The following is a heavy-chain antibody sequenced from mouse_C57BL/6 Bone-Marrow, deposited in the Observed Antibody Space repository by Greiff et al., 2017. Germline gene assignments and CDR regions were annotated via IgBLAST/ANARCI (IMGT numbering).Heavy chain of an antibody. CDR3: ARHWPFVY. J-gene: IGHJ3*01. CDR1: GFTFSDYG. D-gene: IGHD4-1*01. CDR2: ISSGSSTI. V-gene: IGHV5-17*01. Sequence: DVQLVESGGGLVKPGASLKLSCAASGFTFSDYGMHWVRQAPEKGLEWVAYISSGSSTIYYADTVKGRSTISRDNANNTFFLQMTSLRSADTAMYYCARHWPFVYWGQGTLVTVSA.